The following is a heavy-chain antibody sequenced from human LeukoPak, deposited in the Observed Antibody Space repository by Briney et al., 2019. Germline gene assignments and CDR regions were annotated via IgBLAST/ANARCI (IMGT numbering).Heavy chain of an antibody. J-gene: IGHJ4*02. CDR2: ISGSGANT. CDR3: AKERAGYTNPYYFDC. Sequence: GGSLRLSCAASGFTFSTYAMSWIRHAQGKGLEWDSTISGSGANTYYAYSVRGRFTISRDNSKNTLYLHMNSLRAEDTAVHYCAKERAGYTNPYYFDCWGQGTLVTVSS. CDR1: GFTFSTYA. D-gene: IGHD3-16*02. V-gene: IGHV3-23*01.